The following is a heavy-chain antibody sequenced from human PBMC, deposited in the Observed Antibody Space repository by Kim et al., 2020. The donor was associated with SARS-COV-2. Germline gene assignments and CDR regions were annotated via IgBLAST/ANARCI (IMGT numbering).Heavy chain of an antibody. V-gene: IGHV3-48*02. CDR1: GFTFSSYS. Sequence: GGSLRLSCAASGFTFSSYSMNWVRQAPGKGLEWVSYISSSSTIYYADSVKGRFTISRDNAKNSLYLQMNSLRDEDTAVYYCARAPYYYDSSGYYRWFDPWGQGTLVTVSS. CDR3: ARAPYYYDSSGYYRWFDP. D-gene: IGHD3-22*01. CDR2: ISSSSTI. J-gene: IGHJ5*02.